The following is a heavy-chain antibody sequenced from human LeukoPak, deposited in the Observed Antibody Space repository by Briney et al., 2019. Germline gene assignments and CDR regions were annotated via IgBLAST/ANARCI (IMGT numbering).Heavy chain of an antibody. CDR3: AKAPLYDTSGYKLGIFDY. D-gene: IGHD3-22*01. V-gene: IGHV3-23*01. Sequence: GGSPRLSCSASGFTFTSCGMSWVRQAPGKGLEWVSAISRSGDSTYYADSVKGRFTISRDNSKNTLYLQMNSLRAEDTAVYYCAKAPLYDTSGYKLGIFDYWGQGTLVTVSS. J-gene: IGHJ4*02. CDR2: ISRSGDST. CDR1: GFTFTSCG.